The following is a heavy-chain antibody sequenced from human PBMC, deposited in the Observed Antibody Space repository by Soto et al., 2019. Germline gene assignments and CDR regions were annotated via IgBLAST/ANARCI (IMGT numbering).Heavy chain of an antibody. CDR2: INAGNGNT. CDR1: GYTFTSYA. V-gene: IGHV1-3*05. J-gene: IGHJ5*02. D-gene: IGHD3-16*01. Sequence: QVQLVQSGAEEKKPGASVKVSCKASGYTFTSYAMHWVRQAPRQRLEWMGWINAGNGNTKYSQKFQGRVTITRDTSASIAYMELSSLRSEDTAVYYCARGGALDWFDPWGQGTLVTVSS. CDR3: ARGGALDWFDP.